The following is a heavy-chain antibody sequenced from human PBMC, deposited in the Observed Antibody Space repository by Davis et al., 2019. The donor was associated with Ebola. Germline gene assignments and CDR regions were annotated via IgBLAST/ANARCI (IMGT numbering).Heavy chain of an antibody. V-gene: IGHV3-7*01. CDR1: GFTFSSYW. CDR3: ARPDRSIRTTPGF. D-gene: IGHD1-1*01. Sequence: LSLTCAASGFTFSSYWMSWVRQAPGKGLEWVANIHPDGGDKHYVDSVKGRFTISRDNGKNSLYLQMNSLRAEDTAVYYCARPDRSIRTTPGFWGQGTLVTVSS. J-gene: IGHJ4*02. CDR2: IHPDGGDK.